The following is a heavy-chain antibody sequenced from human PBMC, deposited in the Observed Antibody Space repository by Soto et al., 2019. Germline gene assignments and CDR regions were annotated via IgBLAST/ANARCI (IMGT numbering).Heavy chain of an antibody. V-gene: IGHV3-74*01. J-gene: IGHJ6*02. CDR1: GFTVSNYW. Sequence: LRLSCAASGFTVSNYWMNWVRQAPGKGLVWVSHIKSDGTTSYADSVEGRFTVSRDDAKNTFYLQMNSLRAEDTAVYYCAKDRGEEGLKFLEWFGGMDVWGHGTTVTVSS. D-gene: IGHD3-3*01. CDR3: AKDRGEEGLKFLEWFGGMDV. CDR2: IKSDGTT.